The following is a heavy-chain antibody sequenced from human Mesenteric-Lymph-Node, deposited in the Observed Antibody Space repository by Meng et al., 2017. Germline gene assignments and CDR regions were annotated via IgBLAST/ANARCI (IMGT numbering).Heavy chain of an antibody. V-gene: IGHV4-38-2*02. J-gene: IGHJ6*02. CDR2: IYHSGST. CDR3: ANGDV. Sequence: GSLRLSCTVSGYSISSGYYWGWIRQPPGKGLEWIGSIYHSGSTYYNPSLKSRVTISVDTSKNQFSLKLSSVTAADTAVYYCANGDVWGQGTTVTVSS. CDR1: GYSISSGYY.